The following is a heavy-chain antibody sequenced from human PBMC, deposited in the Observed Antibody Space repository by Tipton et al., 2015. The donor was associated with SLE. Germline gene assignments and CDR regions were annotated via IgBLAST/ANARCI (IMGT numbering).Heavy chain of an antibody. J-gene: IGHJ3*02. Sequence: TLSLTCTVSGGSISSGGYYWSWIRQHPGKGLEWIGYIYYSGSTYYNPSLKSRVTISVDTSKNQFSLKLSSVTAADTAVYHCARGWGYLDAFDIWGQGTMVTVSS. D-gene: IGHD7-27*01. CDR1: GGSISSGGYY. CDR2: IYYSGST. CDR3: ARGWGYLDAFDI. V-gene: IGHV4-31*03.